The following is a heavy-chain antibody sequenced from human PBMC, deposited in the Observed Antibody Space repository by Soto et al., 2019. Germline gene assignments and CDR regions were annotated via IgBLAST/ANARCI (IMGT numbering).Heavy chain of an antibody. V-gene: IGHV4-30-4*01. J-gene: IGHJ6*02. CDR3: AVATRTSIVGMDV. CDR1: GGFIPSGDYY. D-gene: IGHD1-26*01. Sequence: QVQLQESGPGLVKPSQTLSLTCTFPGGFIPSGDYYWGWIRHPQGKGLEGIGYIYYSGCTYYNPSLKSRVTISKDTSNNQFSLKLSSVTAADTAVYYCAVATRTSIVGMDVWCQGTTVTVSS. CDR2: IYYSGCT.